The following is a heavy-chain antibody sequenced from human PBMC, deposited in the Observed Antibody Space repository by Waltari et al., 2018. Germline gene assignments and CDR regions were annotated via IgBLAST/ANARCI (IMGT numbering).Heavy chain of an antibody. D-gene: IGHD2-15*01. Sequence: QVQLQESGPGLVKPSQTLSLTCTVSGDSISSGSYSWNWIRQPAGKGLEWIGRIYISGSTNYNPSIKSRVTISVDTSKNQFSLRLNSVTAADTAVYYCAREDCSGGRCYSWYYNYGLDVWGPGTTVTVSS. J-gene: IGHJ6*02. CDR1: GDSISSGSYS. V-gene: IGHV4-61*02. CDR3: AREDCSGGRCYSWYYNYGLDV. CDR2: IYISGST.